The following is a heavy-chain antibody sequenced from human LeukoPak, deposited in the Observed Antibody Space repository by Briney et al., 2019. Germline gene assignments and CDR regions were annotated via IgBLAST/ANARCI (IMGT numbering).Heavy chain of an antibody. CDR1: GFTFSSYS. CDR3: ARTYSSFSKSYDDY. CDR2: ISSSSYI. V-gene: IGHV3-21*01. J-gene: IGHJ4*02. Sequence: GGSLRLSCAASGFTFSSYSMNWVRQAPGKGLEWVSSISSSSYIYYADSVKGRFTISRDNAKNSLYLQMNSLRAEDTAVYYCARTYSSFSKSYDDYWGQGTLVTVSS. D-gene: IGHD6-6*01.